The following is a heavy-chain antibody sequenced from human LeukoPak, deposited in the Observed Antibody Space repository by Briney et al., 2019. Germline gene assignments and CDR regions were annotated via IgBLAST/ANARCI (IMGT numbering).Heavy chain of an antibody. Sequence: GGSLRLSCEASGFTFSDYYINWIRQAPGKGLEWVSYISSSGGTIYYADSVKGRFTISRDNPKNSLYLQMNSLRAEDTAVYYCVWGGYRSFDYWGQGTLVTVSS. J-gene: IGHJ4*02. CDR2: ISSSGGTI. CDR1: GFTFSDYY. V-gene: IGHV3-11*01. D-gene: IGHD3-16*02. CDR3: VWGGYRSFDY.